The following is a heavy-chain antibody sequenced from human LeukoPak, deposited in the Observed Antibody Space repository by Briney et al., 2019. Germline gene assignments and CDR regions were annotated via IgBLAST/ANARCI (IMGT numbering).Heavy chain of an antibody. D-gene: IGHD3-22*01. CDR3: ATMGGDSSGYFYYYYGMDV. J-gene: IGHJ6*02. CDR2: IWYDGSNK. CDR1: GFTFSRYG. V-gene: IGHV3-33*01. Sequence: GGSLRLSCASSGFTFSRYGMHWVRQAPGKGLEWVAVIWYDGSNKYYADSVKGRFTISRDNSKNTLYLQMNSLRAEDTAVYYCATMGGDSSGYFYYYYGMDVWGQGTTVTVSS.